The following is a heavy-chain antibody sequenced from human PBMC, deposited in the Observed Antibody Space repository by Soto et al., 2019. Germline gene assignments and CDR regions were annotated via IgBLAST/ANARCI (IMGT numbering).Heavy chain of an antibody. CDR2: IGPESGAT. Sequence: ASVKVSCKASGYTFNRYYIHWVRQAPEQGPEWMGEIGPESGATRYAQKFQGRVTMTMDMSITTVYMELSNLSPDDTAVYYCGRGRSGQIVVFYWGQGTPVTVSS. V-gene: IGHV1-2*02. D-gene: IGHD5-12*01. CDR3: GRGRSGQIVVFY. CDR1: GYTFNRYY. J-gene: IGHJ4*02.